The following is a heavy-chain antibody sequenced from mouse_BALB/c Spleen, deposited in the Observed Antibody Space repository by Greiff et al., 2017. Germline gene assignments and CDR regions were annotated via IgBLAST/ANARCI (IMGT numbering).Heavy chain of an antibody. CDR2: INPSTGYT. CDR3: AIIYSLYYFDY. CDR1: GYTFTSYW. D-gene: IGHD1-1*01. J-gene: IGHJ2*01. V-gene: IGHV1-7*01. Sequence: VQLQQSGADLAKPGASVKMSCKASGYTFTSYWMHWVKQRPGQGLEWIGYINPSTGYTEYNQKFKDKATLTADKSSSTAYMQLSSLTSEDSAVYYCAIIYSLYYFDYWGQGTTLTVSS.